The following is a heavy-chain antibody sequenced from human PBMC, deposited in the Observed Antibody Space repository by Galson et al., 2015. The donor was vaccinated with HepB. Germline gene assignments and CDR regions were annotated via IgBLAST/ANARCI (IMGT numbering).Heavy chain of an antibody. CDR1: GGSVSSYY. CDR3: ARENGRFGELSYYGMDV. V-gene: IGHV4-59*02. Sequence: LSLTCTVSGGSVSSYYWSWIRQPPGKGLEWIGYIYYSGSTNYNPSLKSRVTISVDTSKNQFSLKLSSVTAADTAVYYCARENGRFGELSYYGMDVWGQGTTVTVSS. J-gene: IGHJ6*02. CDR2: IYYSGST. D-gene: IGHD3-10*01.